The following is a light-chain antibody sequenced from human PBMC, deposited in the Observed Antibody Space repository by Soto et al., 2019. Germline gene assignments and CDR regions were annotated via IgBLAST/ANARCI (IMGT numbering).Light chain of an antibody. V-gene: IGKV3D-20*02. Sequence: DIVSTHFAIMLTFYLSGIATLSCTASQSVSSSYLAWYQQQPGHAPLLLICAASTRATAVPDRFSGSGSGTDFPLTITVLQSDDFAVYFCQQYTDWPITFGQGTRLEIK. CDR2: AAS. CDR1: QSVSSSY. CDR3: QQYTDWPIT. J-gene: IGKJ5*01.